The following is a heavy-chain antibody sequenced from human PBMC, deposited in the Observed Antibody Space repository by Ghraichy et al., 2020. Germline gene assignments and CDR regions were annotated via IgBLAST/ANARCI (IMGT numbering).Heavy chain of an antibody. V-gene: IGHV4-34*01. Sequence: SETLSLTCAVYGGSFSGYYWSWIRQPPGKGLEWIGEINHSGSTNYNPSLKSRVTISVDTSKNQFSLKLSSVTAADTAVYYCARFGPVPDYSNYTDDAFDIWGQGTMVTVSS. CDR2: INHSGST. J-gene: IGHJ3*02. CDR1: GGSFSGYY. CDR3: ARFGPVPDYSNYTDDAFDI. D-gene: IGHD4-11*01.